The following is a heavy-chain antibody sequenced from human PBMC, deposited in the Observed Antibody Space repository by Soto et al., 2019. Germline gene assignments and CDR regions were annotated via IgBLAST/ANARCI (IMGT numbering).Heavy chain of an antibody. Sequence: KPSETLSLTCTVSGGSISSTSHYWGWIRQPPGKGLEWIGSINYSGSTHYNPSLKSRVTISVDTSKNQFSLELSSVTAADTAVYYCARVQYYYGSGSYYFEYWGQGTLVTVSS. D-gene: IGHD3-10*01. CDR1: GGSISSTSHY. J-gene: IGHJ4*02. CDR2: INYSGST. CDR3: ARVQYYYGSGSYYFEY. V-gene: IGHV4-39*01.